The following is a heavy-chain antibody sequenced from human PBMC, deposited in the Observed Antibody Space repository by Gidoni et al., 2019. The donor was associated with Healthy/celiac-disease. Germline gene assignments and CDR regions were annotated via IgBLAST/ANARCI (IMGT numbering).Heavy chain of an antibody. V-gene: IGHV3-23*01. J-gene: IGHJ4*02. CDR3: AKDGLYGDYGFGY. Sequence: EVQLLESGGGVVQPGGSLRLYCEASGIPFSSYAMSWVRQDPGQGLEWVSAIMCSVGITYYADSVKGRFTIARDNSNNTLYLQMNSLRAEDTAVYYCAKDGLYGDYGFGYWGQGTLVTVSS. CDR1: GIPFSSYA. CDR2: IMCSVGIT. D-gene: IGHD4-17*01.